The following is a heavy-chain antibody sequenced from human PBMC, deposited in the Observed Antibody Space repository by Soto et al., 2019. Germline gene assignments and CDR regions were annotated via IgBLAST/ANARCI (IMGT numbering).Heavy chain of an antibody. CDR3: ARAREYYDCEFDP. CDR2: ISHSGST. CDR1: GGSISSGGYS. V-gene: IGHV4-30-2*01. D-gene: IGHD3-22*01. J-gene: IGHJ5*02. Sequence: SETLSLTCAVSGGSISSGGYSWSWIRQPPGKGLEWIGYISHSGSTYYNPSLKSRVTISVDRSKNQFSLKLSSVTAADTAVYYCARAREYYDCEFDPWGQGTLVTVSS.